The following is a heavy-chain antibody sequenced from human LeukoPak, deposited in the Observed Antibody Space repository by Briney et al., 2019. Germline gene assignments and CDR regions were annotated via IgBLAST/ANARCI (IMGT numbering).Heavy chain of an antibody. CDR2: IYNSGST. J-gene: IGHJ4*02. D-gene: IGHD3-22*01. Sequence: SETLSLTCTVSGGSISSYYWSWIRQPPGKGLEWIGYIYNSGSTNYNPSLKSRVTISVDTSKNQFSLKLSSVTAADTAVYYCARVRVIDLYFDYWGQGTLVTV. CDR3: ARVRVIDLYFDY. V-gene: IGHV4-59*01. CDR1: GGSISSYY.